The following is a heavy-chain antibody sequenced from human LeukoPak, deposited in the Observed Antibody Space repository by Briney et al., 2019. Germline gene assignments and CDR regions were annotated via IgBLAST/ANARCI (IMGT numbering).Heavy chain of an antibody. Sequence: ASVKVSCKASGYTFSGYYIHWVRQAPRQGLEWMGRINPNNGGTNYAQKFQGRVTVTRDMSMSTAYMELSRLRSDDTAVYYCAGEDNSSGYRPFDIWGQGTMVTVPS. CDR3: AGEDNSSGYRPFDI. J-gene: IGHJ3*02. D-gene: IGHD3-22*01. CDR1: GYTFSGYY. V-gene: IGHV1-2*06. CDR2: INPNNGGT.